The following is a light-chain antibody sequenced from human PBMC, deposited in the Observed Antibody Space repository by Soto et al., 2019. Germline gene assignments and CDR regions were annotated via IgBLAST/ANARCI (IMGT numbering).Light chain of an antibody. CDR2: DVS. Sequence: QSALTQPASVSGSPGQSITISCTGTASDIGGYNYVSWYQQYPGKVPKLMIYDVSNRPSGVSNRFSGSKSGNTASLIISGLQAEDEADYYCSSYTTSSTVVFGGGTQLTVL. CDR1: ASDIGGYNY. J-gene: IGLJ2*01. CDR3: SSYTTSSTVV. V-gene: IGLV2-14*01.